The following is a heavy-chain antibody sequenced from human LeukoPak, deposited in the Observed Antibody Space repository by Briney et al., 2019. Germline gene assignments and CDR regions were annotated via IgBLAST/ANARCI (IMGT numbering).Heavy chain of an antibody. Sequence: GGSLRLSCAASGFSFSNVWMSWVRQAPGKGLEWVGRIKTKTDGGTTDYAAPVKGRFTISRDDSKNTLYLQMNSLKTEDTAVYYCSKNYDFWSAYYSGRGAFDIWGQGTVVTVSS. CDR1: GFSFSNVW. CDR2: IKTKTDGGTT. D-gene: IGHD3-3*01. V-gene: IGHV3-15*01. CDR3: SKNYDFWSAYYSGRGAFDI. J-gene: IGHJ3*02.